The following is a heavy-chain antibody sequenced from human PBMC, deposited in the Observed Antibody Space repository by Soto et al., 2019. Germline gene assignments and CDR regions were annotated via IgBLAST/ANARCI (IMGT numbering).Heavy chain of an antibody. D-gene: IGHD6-19*01. J-gene: IGHJ6*02. V-gene: IGHV3-33*01. CDR1: GFTFSSYG. Sequence: QVQLVESGGGVVQPGRSLRLSCAASGFTFSSYGMHWVRQAPGKGLEWVAVIWYDGSNKYYADSVKGRFTISRDNSKNTLYLQMNSLRAEDTAVYYCARAKYSSGRGNYYGMDVWGQGTTFTVSS. CDR2: IWYDGSNK. CDR3: ARAKYSSGRGNYYGMDV.